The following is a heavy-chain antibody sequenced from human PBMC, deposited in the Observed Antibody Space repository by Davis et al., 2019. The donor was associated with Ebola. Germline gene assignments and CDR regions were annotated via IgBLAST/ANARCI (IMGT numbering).Heavy chain of an antibody. CDR3: ARQNYDFWSGKMDV. D-gene: IGHD3-3*01. Sequence: PSETLSLTCTVSGGSFTNGGYYWSWIRQLPGRGLEWIGFIHYTGSTDYNPSLKSRVTMSVDTSKSQFSLKLSSVTAADTATYYCARQNYDFWSGKMDVWGKGTTVTVSS. J-gene: IGHJ6*04. CDR2: IHYTGST. CDR1: GGSFTNGGYY. V-gene: IGHV4-31*03.